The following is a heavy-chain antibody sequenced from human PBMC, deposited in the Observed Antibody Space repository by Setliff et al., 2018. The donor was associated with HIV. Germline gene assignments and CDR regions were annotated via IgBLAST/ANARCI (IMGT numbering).Heavy chain of an antibody. V-gene: IGHV1-2*06. CDR1: GYTFTGYY. D-gene: IGHD3-9*01. CDR3: ARDYRTTDILSSGYMDV. Sequence: ASVKVSCKASGYTFTGYYIHWVQQAPGQGLQWMGRINPNIGSTNYAQNFQGRATMTRDTSVNTAFMELSNLRSDDTAVYYCARDYRTTDILSSGYMDVWGKGTTVTVSS. CDR2: INPNIGST. J-gene: IGHJ6*03.